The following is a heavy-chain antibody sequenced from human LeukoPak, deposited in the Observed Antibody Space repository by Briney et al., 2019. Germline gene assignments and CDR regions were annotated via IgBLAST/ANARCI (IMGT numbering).Heavy chain of an antibody. CDR1: GFTFNTYT. CDR3: AKDRGFIAAAGSDY. CDR2: ISGSSGII. Sequence: GSLRLSCAASGFTFNTYTMNWVRQAPGKGLEWVSYISGSSGIIDYADSVRGRFTISRDDPKNTLYLQMNSLRAEDTAVYYCAKDRGFIAAAGSDYWGQGTLVTVSS. D-gene: IGHD6-13*01. V-gene: IGHV3-48*04. J-gene: IGHJ4*02.